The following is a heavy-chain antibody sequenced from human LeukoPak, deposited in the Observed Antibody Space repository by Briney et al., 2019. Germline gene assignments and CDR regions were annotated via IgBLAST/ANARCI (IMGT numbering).Heavy chain of an antibody. J-gene: IGHJ3*02. CDR1: GGSISSYY. CDR3: ARGFHSYDAFDI. D-gene: IGHD5-18*01. V-gene: IGHV4-59*01. Sequence: SETLSLTCTVSGGSISSYYWSWIRQPPGKGLEWIGYIYYSGSTNYNPSLKSRVTISVDTSKNQFSLKQSSVTAADTAVYYCARGFHSYDAFDIWGQGTMVTVSS. CDR2: IYYSGST.